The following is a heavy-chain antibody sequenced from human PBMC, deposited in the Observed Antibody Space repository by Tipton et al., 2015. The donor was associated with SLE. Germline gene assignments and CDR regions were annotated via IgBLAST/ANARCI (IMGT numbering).Heavy chain of an antibody. J-gene: IGHJ4*02. V-gene: IGHV3-23*01. D-gene: IGHD6-19*01. Sequence: SLRLSCAASGFTFSSYAMSWVRQAPGKGLEWVSAISGSGGSTYYADSVKGRFPISRDNSKNTLYLQMNSLRAEDTAVYYCAKDLAGSGWPFDYWGQGTLVTVSS. CDR3: AKDLAGSGWPFDY. CDR1: GFTFSSYA. CDR2: ISGSGGST.